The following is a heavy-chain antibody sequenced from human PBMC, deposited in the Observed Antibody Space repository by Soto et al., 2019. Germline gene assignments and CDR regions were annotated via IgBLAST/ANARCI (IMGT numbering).Heavy chain of an antibody. V-gene: IGHV1-3*01. CDR2: INADNGNT. Sequence: ASVKVSCKASGYTFSSYAIHWVRQVPGQRPEWMGWINADNGNTKYSQRFQGRVTFARDTSANTVYMEVSSVRSEDTAVYYCAREVASGYDLGYWGQGTLGTVSS. D-gene: IGHD5-12*01. J-gene: IGHJ4*02. CDR1: GYTFSSYA. CDR3: AREVASGYDLGY.